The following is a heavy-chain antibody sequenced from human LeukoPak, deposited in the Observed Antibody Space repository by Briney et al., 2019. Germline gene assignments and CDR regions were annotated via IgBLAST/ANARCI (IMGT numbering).Heavy chain of an antibody. Sequence: PGRSLRLSCAASGFTFSSYGMHWVRQAPGKGLEWVAVIWYDGSNKYYADSVKGRFTISRDNSKNTLYLQMNSLRAEDTAVYYSAKAYYYDSSSYDEHLDYWGQGTLVTVSS. J-gene: IGHJ4*02. CDR2: IWYDGSNK. V-gene: IGHV3-33*06. CDR3: AKAYYYDSSSYDEHLDY. D-gene: IGHD3-22*01. CDR1: GFTFSSYG.